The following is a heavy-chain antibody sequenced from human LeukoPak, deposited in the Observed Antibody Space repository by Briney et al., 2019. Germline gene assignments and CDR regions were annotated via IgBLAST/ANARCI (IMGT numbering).Heavy chain of an antibody. CDR2: IKQDGSEK. J-gene: IGHJ4*02. CDR1: GFTFSNYW. Sequence: GGSLRLSCAASGFTFSNYWMTWVRQAPGKGLEWVANIKQDGSEKYYVDSVKGRFTISTDNAENSLYLQMNSLRAEDTAVYYCARGSVTMIWGQGTLVTVSS. CDR3: ARGSVTMI. D-gene: IGHD3-22*01. V-gene: IGHV3-7*01.